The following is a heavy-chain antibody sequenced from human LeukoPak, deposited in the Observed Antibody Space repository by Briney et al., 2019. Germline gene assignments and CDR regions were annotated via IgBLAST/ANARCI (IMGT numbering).Heavy chain of an antibody. CDR1: GFTFSSYA. J-gene: IGHJ4*02. CDR2: ISYDGSNK. Sequence: GGSLRLSCAASGFTFSSYAMHWVRQAPGKGLEWVAVISYDGSNKYYADSVKGRFTISRDNSKNTLYLQMNSLRAEDTAVYYCARSRGVHSAVYFDYWGQGTLVTVSS. CDR3: ARSRGVHSAVYFDY. V-gene: IGHV3-30-3*01. D-gene: IGHD3-10*01.